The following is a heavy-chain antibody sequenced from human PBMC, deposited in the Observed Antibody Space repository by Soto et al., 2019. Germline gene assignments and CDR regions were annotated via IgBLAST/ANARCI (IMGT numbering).Heavy chain of an antibody. J-gene: IGHJ4*02. Sequence: QLQLQESGPGLVKPSETLSLTCTVSGGSLSSSSYYWGWIRQPPGKGMEWIGSIYYSGSTYYNPSLKSRVTISGDTSKNQFSLKLSSVTAADTALYYCARQASVVVPAAHCFYWGQGPLVTVSS. CDR1: GGSLSSSSYY. CDR3: ARQASVVVPAAHCFY. D-gene: IGHD2-2*01. V-gene: IGHV4-39*01. CDR2: IYYSGST.